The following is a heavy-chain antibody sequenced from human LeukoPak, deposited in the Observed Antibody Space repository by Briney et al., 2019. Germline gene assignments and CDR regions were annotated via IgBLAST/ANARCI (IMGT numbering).Heavy chain of an antibody. D-gene: IGHD1-26*01. CDR2: IWYDGSNK. CDR3: ARARGSYSFDY. J-gene: IGHJ4*02. V-gene: IGHV3-33*01. Sequence: GGSLRLSCVASGFTISSNGMHWVRQAPGKGLEWVAVIWYDGSNKYYADSMKGRFTISRDNAKNSLYLQMISLSAEDTAVYYCARARGSYSFDYWGQGTLVTVSS. CDR1: GFTISSNG.